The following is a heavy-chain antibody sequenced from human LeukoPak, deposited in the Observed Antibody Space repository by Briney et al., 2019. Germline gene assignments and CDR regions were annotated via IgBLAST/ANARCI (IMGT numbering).Heavy chain of an antibody. Sequence: GESLKISCKGSGYSFTTYWIGWVRQMPGKGLEWMGIIYPGDSDTRYSPSFQGQVTMSADKSINTAYLQWSSLQASDTAMYYCARRQGCSSTSCPPDSWGQGTLVTVSS. V-gene: IGHV5-51*01. CDR3: ARRQGCSSTSCPPDS. CDR1: GYSFTTYW. CDR2: IYPGDSDT. J-gene: IGHJ4*02. D-gene: IGHD2-2*01.